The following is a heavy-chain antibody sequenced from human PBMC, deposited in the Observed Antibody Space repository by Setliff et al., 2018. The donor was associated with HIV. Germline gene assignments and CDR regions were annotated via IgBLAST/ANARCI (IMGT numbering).Heavy chain of an antibody. V-gene: IGHV2-5*01. CDR1: GFSLSTGVV. J-gene: IGHJ3*02. CDR2: IYWNADK. CDR3: AHKDRFMEWFDSFDI. D-gene: IGHD3-3*01. Sequence: SGPTLVNPTQTLTLTCTFSGFSLSTGVVVGWIRQPPGKALEWLALIYWNADKHYSPSLKTRLTITKDTSKNQVVLTLTNMDHVDTGTYYCAHKDRFMEWFDSFDIWGQGTVVTVSS.